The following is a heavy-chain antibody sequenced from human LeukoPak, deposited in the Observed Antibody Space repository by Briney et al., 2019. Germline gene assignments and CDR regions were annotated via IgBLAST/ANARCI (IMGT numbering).Heavy chain of an antibody. CDR1: GYTFTGYY. CDR2: INPNSGGT. J-gene: IGHJ3*02. V-gene: IGHV1-2*02. CDR3: ARDLYYYDSSGYFFLGGIGGDAFDI. D-gene: IGHD3-22*01. Sequence: ASVKVSCKASGYTFTGYYMHWVRQAPGQGLEWMGWINPNSGGTTYAQKFQGRVTMTRDTSISTAYMELSRLRSDDTAVYYCARDLYYYDSSGYFFLGGIGGDAFDIWGQGTMVTVSS.